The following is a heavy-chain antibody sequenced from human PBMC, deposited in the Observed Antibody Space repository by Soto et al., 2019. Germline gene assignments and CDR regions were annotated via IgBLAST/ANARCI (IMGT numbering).Heavy chain of an antibody. Sequence: QVQLVQSGAEVKKPGVSVKVSCKASGYTFSTYGISWVRQAPGQGLDWMGWISSYNGDTNYAQKFQGRVTMTTDTSTSTAYMELRSLTSDDTAVYYCARDRPPPYYYYGLDVWGQGTTVTVSS. V-gene: IGHV1-18*01. CDR1: GYTFSTYG. CDR2: ISSYNGDT. CDR3: ARDRPPPYYYYGLDV. J-gene: IGHJ6*02.